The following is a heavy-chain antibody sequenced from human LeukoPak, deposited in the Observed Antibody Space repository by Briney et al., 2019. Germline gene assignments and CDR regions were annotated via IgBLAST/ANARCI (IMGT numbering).Heavy chain of an antibody. Sequence: GGSLRLSCAASGFTFSDYYMSWLRQAPGKGLEWVAYICDSGRTVYYADSVKGPFTISRDNAKNSVYLQMNNLRAEDTAVYYCARDRLGDYDHSGYYDKWGRGTLVTVSS. V-gene: IGHV3-11*01. CDR3: ARDRLGDYDHSGYYDK. D-gene: IGHD3-22*01. CDR1: GFTFSDYY. CDR2: ICDSGRTV. J-gene: IGHJ2*01.